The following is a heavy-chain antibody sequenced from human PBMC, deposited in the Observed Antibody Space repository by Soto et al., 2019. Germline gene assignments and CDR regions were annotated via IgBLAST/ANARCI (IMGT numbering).Heavy chain of an antibody. CDR2: IYSGGST. Sequence: GGSMKICSAASGFTVSSKYISWVRQAPGKGLEWVSVIYSGGSTYYADSVRGRFTISRDNSKNTLYLQMKSLRAEDTAVYYCARDPPATRHGMDVWGQGTTVTVPS. CDR3: ARDPPATRHGMDV. CDR1: GFTVSSKY. J-gene: IGHJ6*02. V-gene: IGHV3-53*01.